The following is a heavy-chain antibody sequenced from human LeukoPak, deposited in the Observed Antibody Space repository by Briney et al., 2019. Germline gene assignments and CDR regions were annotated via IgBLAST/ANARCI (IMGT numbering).Heavy chain of an antibody. J-gene: IGHJ5*02. V-gene: IGHV4-38-2*02. CDR2: IYHSGST. Sequence: SETLSLTCTVSGYSISSGYYWGWIRQPPGQGLEWIGSIYHSGSTYYNPSLKSRVTISVDTSKNQFSLKLSSVTAADTAVYYCARENYCSGGSCYVWFDPWGQGTLVTVSS. D-gene: IGHD2-15*01. CDR3: ARENYCSGGSCYVWFDP. CDR1: GYSISSGYY.